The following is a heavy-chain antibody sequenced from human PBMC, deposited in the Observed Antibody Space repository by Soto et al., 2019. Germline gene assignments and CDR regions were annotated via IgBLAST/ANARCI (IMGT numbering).Heavy chain of an antibody. CDR1: GYTFTSYG. CDR2: ISAYNGNT. V-gene: IGHV1-18*01. D-gene: IGHD3-16*01. Sequence: ASVKVSCKASGYTFTSYGISWVRQAPGQGLEWMGWISAYNGNTNYAQKLQGRVTMTTDTSTSTAYMELRSLRSDDTAVYYFSIDKGGEYYIDYWCQGTXVTVSS. J-gene: IGHJ4*02. CDR3: SIDKGGEYYIDY.